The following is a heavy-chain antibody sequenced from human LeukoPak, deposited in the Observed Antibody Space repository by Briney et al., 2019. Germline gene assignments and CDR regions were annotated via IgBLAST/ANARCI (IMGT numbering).Heavy chain of an antibody. V-gene: IGHV3-23*01. CDR2: ISGSGGST. CDR1: GFTFSSYA. Sequence: GGSLRLSCAASGFTFSSYAMSWVRQAPGKGLEWVSAISGSGGSTYYADSVKGRFTISRDNSKNTMYLQINSLRAEDTAVYHCAKDRGTGWTRLDYWGQGTLVTVSS. CDR3: AKDRGTGWTRLDY. J-gene: IGHJ4*02. D-gene: IGHD6-19*01.